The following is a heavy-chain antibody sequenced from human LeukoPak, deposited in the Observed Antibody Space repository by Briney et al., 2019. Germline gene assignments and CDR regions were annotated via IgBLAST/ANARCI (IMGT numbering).Heavy chain of an antibody. V-gene: IGHV3-53*01. CDR3: ARGGWELSY. J-gene: IGHJ4*02. D-gene: IGHD1-26*01. CDR2: IYSGGIT. Sequence: SGGSLRLSCAASGFTVSSNYMTWVRQAPGTGLEWVSVIYSGGITYYADSVKGRFTISRDNSTNTLYLQMNSLRAEDTAVYYCARGGWELSYWGQGTLVTVSS. CDR1: GFTVSSNY.